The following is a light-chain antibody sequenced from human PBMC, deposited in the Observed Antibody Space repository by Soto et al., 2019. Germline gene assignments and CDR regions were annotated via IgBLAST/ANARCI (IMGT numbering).Light chain of an antibody. CDR3: QQYNNWPYT. CDR1: QSVGRN. J-gene: IGKJ2*01. CDR2: GTS. V-gene: IGKV3-15*01. Sequence: EIVMTQSPVALSVSPGERAALSCRASQSVGRNFAWYQQRPGQAPRVLIYGTSTRATGVPARFSGSGSGTDFSLTISSLQSEDFAVYYWQQYNNWPYTFGQGARLEIK.